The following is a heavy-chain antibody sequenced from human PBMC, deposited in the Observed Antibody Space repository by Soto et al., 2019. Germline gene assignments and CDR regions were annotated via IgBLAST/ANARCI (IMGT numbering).Heavy chain of an antibody. D-gene: IGHD6-19*01. CDR3: AKQVAGIDWFDP. CDR1: GFTFSSYA. CDR2: ISGSGGST. V-gene: IGHV3-23*01. Sequence: EVQLLESGGGLVQPGGSLRLSCAASGFTFSSYAMSWVRQAPGKGLEWVLAISGSGGSTYYADSVQGRFTISRDNSKNTLYLQMNSLRAEDTAVYYCAKQVAGIDWFDPWGQGTLVTVSS. J-gene: IGHJ5*02.